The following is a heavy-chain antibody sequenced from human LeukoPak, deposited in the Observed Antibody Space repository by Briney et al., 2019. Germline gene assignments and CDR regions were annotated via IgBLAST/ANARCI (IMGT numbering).Heavy chain of an antibody. J-gene: IGHJ4*02. D-gene: IGHD6-13*01. CDR1: GGTFNNYA. CDR3: ARAASESSSWYGSRGMTYFNY. Sequence: SVKVSCKASGGTFNNYAISWVRQAPGQGLEWMGRIIPFVGIPNYAQKFQDRVTITADKSTTTAYMELSSLRSEDTAAYYCARAASESSSWYGSRGMTYFNYWGQGTLVTVSS. V-gene: IGHV1-69*04. CDR2: IIPFVGIP.